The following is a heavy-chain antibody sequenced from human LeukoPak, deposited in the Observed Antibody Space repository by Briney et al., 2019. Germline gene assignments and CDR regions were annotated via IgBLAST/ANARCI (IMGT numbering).Heavy chain of an antibody. CDR1: GGTTDDYG. V-gene: IGHV3-20*04. CDR2: INWDGTNT. CDR3: VKDLSSNWYSSDY. D-gene: IGHD6-13*01. J-gene: IGHJ4*02. Sequence: GGSLRLSCAASGGTTDDYGMSWVRQAPGKGLEWVSGINWDGTNTYYAESVKGRFTISRDSAEKSLYLQMNSLRDDDTAFYYCVKDLSSNWYSSDYWGQRTLVTVSS.